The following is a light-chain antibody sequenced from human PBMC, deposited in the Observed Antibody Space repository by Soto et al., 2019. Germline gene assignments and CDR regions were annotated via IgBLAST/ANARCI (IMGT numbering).Light chain of an antibody. J-gene: IGLJ1*01. Sequence: QSALNQPPSVSGSPGQSVAISCTGTSSDVGSYNRVAWYQQPPGTAPKLIISEVNNRPSGVPDRFSGSKSGNTASLTISGLQAEDEADYYCSSYTSTNTYVFGTGTKVTVL. CDR3: SSYTSTNTYV. CDR2: EVN. CDR1: SSDVGSYNR. V-gene: IGLV2-18*02.